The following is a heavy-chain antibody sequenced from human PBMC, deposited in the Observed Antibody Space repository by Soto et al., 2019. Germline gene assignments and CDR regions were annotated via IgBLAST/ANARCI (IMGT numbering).Heavy chain of an antibody. CDR2: ISSSSSYI. CDR3: ARDFDDNYYYYGMDV. Sequence: EAQLVESGGGLVKPGGSLRLSCAASGFTFSSYSMNWVRQAPGKGLEWVSSISSSSSYIYYADSVKGRFTISRDNAKNSLYLQMNSLRAEDTAVYYCARDFDDNYYYYGMDVWGQGTTVTVSS. J-gene: IGHJ6*02. CDR1: GFTFSSYS. V-gene: IGHV3-21*01. D-gene: IGHD3-9*01.